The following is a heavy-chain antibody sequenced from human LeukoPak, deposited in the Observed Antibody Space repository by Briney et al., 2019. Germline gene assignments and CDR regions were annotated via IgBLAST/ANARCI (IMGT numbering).Heavy chain of an antibody. Sequence: GESLKISCKGSGYSFTSHWTGWVRQMPGKGLEWMGIVLPDDSDTIYSPSFQGQVTISADESITTAYLQWSSLKASDTAMYYCARLRWPRGGRSSFDYWGQGALVTVSS. CDR2: VLPDDSDT. J-gene: IGHJ4*02. CDR1: GYSFTSHW. CDR3: ARLRWPRGGRSSFDY. D-gene: IGHD3-10*01. V-gene: IGHV5-51*01.